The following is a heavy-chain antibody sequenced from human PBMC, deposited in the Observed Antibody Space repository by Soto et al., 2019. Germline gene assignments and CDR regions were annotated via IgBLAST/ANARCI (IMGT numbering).Heavy chain of an antibody. V-gene: IGHV1-18*01. CDR2: ISAYNGNT. D-gene: IGHD2-15*01. J-gene: IGHJ6*02. CDR1: GYTFTSYG. CDR3: ERDDRYATRIYGMDV. Sequence: QVQLVQSGAEVKKPGASVQVSCKASGYTFTSYGISWVRQAPGQGLEWMVWISAYNGNTNYAQKLQGRVTMTTDTSTSTAYMELRSLRSDDTAVYYCERDDRYATRIYGMDVWGQGTTVTVSS.